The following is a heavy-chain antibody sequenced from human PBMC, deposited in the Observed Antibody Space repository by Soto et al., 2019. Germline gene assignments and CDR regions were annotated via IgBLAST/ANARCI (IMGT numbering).Heavy chain of an antibody. D-gene: IGHD6-13*01. CDR3: ARVIAAAGQFDY. Sequence: GASVKVSCKASGGTFSSYAISWVRQAPGQGLEWMGGIIPIFGTANYAQKFQGRVTITADESTSTAYMELSSLRSEDTAVYYCARVIAAAGQFDYWGQGTLVTVSS. J-gene: IGHJ4*02. CDR2: IIPIFGTA. V-gene: IGHV1-69*13. CDR1: GGTFSSYA.